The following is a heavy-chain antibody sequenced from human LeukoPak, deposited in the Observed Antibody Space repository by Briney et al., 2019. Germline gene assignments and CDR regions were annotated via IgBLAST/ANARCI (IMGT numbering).Heavy chain of an antibody. D-gene: IGHD6-19*01. J-gene: IGHJ4*02. CDR1: GYTFTNYG. CDR3: ARENPGIAVRRSRRYFDY. CDR2: ISAYNGNT. Sequence: ASVKVSCKASGYTFTNYGFSWVRQAPGQGLEWMGWISAYNGNTNYAQKLQGRVTMTTDTSTSTAYMELRSLRSDDTAVYYCARENPGIAVRRSRRYFDYWGQGTLVTVSS. V-gene: IGHV1-18*01.